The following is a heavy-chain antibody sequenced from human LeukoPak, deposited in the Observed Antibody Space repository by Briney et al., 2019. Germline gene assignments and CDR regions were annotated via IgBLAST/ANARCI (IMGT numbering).Heavy chain of an antibody. CDR1: GYTLTELS. D-gene: IGHD6-19*01. J-gene: IGHJ3*02. CDR3: ATDSRPSQWPDAFDI. Sequence: ASVKVSCKVSGYTLTELSMHWVRQAPGKGLEWMGGFDPEDGETIYAQKFQGRVTMTEDTSTDTAYMELSSLRSEDTAVYYCATDSRPSQWPDAFDIWGQGTMVTVSS. V-gene: IGHV1-24*01. CDR2: FDPEDGET.